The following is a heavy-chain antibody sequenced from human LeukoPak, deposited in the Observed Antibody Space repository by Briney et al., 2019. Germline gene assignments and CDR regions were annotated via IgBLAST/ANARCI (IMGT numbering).Heavy chain of an antibody. V-gene: IGHV3-7*01. Sequence: GGSLRLSCAASGFTFSDRWMSWVRQAPGKGLEWVATIKHDGSEKYYVESVKGRFTISRDNAKTSLFLQLNSLTDEDTAIYYCARGHGHSVDRWGQGTLVTVSS. J-gene: IGHJ4*02. D-gene: IGHD3-9*01. CDR1: GFTFSDRW. CDR2: IKHDGSEK. CDR3: ARGHGHSVDR.